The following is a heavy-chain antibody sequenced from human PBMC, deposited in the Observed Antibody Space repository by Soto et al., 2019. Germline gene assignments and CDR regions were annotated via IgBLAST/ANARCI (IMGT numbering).Heavy chain of an antibody. CDR3: AREMAGLGGEYDY. J-gene: IGHJ4*02. CDR1: GYTFSKYG. Sequence: QVQLVQSGAEVKSPGASVKVSSKTTGYTFSKYGVGWVRQAPGQGLEWMGWISGSSGNANYAEKVQGRITLTTDTSTSTAYIELRSLRSDDTAVYYCAREMAGLGGEYDYWGQGTLVTVSS. CDR2: ISGSSGNA. D-gene: IGHD3-16*01. V-gene: IGHV1-18*01.